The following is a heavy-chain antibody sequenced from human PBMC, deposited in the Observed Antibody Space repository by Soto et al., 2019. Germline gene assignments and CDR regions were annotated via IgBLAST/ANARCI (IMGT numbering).Heavy chain of an antibody. CDR3: ARERSAAGTGWFDP. Sequence: QVQLVQSGAEVKKPGASVKVSCKASGYTFTSYDINWVRQATGQGLEWMGWINPSSGNTGYAQKFQGRVTMTRNTSISTAYMELSSLRSEDTAVYYCARERSAAGTGWFDPWGQGTLVTVSS. CDR2: INPSSGNT. CDR1: GYTFTSYD. D-gene: IGHD6-13*01. V-gene: IGHV1-8*01. J-gene: IGHJ5*02.